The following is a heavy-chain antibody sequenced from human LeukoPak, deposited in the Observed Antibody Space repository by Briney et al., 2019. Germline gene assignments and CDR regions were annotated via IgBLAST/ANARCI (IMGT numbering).Heavy chain of an antibody. CDR1: GGSFSGYY. D-gene: IGHD2-2*01. CDR3: ARGVSTCRSYMDV. J-gene: IGHJ6*03. V-gene: IGHV4-34*01. CDR2: INHSGST. Sequence: PSETLSLTCAVYGGSFSGYYWSWIRQPPGKGLEWVGEINHSGSTNYNPSLKSRVTISVDTSKNQFSLKLSSVTAADTAVYYCARGVSTCRSYMDVWGKGTTVTVSS.